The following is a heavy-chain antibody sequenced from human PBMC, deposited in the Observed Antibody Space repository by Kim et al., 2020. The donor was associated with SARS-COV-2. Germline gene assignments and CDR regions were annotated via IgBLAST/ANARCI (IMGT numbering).Heavy chain of an antibody. D-gene: IGHD1-26*01. CDR3: AREARRDMELRYGMDV. Sequence: DSVKGQFTISRDNAKNTLYLQMNSLRAEDTAVYYCAREARRDMELRYGMDVWGQGTTVTVSS. J-gene: IGHJ6*02. V-gene: IGHV3-74*01.